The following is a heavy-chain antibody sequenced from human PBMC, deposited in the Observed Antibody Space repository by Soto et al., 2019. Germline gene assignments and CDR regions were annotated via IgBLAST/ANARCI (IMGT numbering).Heavy chain of an antibody. J-gene: IGHJ2*01. CDR1: GFTFINYA. D-gene: IGHD2-2*01. CDR3: ARKVLGSTSRPDCWYFDL. CDR2: ISGGGDRT. Sequence: EVQLLESGGGLVQPGGSLRLSCVGSGFTFINYAMNWVRQTPGKGLEWVSTISGGGDRTFDADTVKGRFTISRDNSKNTVNLQMNSLRADYTAVYYCARKVLGSTSRPDCWYFDLWGRGTLVTVSS. V-gene: IGHV3-23*01.